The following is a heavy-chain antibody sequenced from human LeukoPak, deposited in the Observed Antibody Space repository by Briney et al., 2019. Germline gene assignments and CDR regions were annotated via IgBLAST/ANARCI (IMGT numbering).Heavy chain of an antibody. D-gene: IGHD3-10*01. CDR3: ATVGMVRGVTPYYFDY. CDR1: GGTFGSYA. V-gene: IGHV1-69*13. J-gene: IGHJ4*02. Sequence: SVKVSCKASGGTFGSYAISWVRQAPGQGLEWMGGIIPIFGTASYAQKFQGRVTITADESTSTAYMELSSLRSEDTAVYYCATVGMVRGVTPYYFDYWGQGTLVTVSS. CDR2: IIPIFGTA.